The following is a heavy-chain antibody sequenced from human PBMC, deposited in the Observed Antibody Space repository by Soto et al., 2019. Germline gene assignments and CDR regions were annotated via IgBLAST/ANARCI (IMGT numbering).Heavy chain of an antibody. CDR3: ARLYYISGRPLMDV. J-gene: IGHJ6*02. Sequence: PSETLSLTCSVSGYSVSSSDYYWAWIRQPPGKGLEWIGSMLYSGLTYYNPSLKSRVTLSVDTSKNQFSLKVGSLNAADTAVYYCARLYYISGRPLMDVWGQGITVTVSS. V-gene: IGHV4-39*07. CDR1: GYSVSSSDYY. CDR2: MLYSGLT. D-gene: IGHD3-10*01.